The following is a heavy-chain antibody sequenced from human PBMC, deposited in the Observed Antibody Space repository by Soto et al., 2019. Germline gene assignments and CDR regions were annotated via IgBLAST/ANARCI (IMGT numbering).Heavy chain of an antibody. CDR2: INTSGGNS. Sequence: HLAQSGPEVKRPGASVKISCKASGFIFTDWFMHWVRQAPGQGPEWMGIINTSGGNSIYSPKFPDRVTMTRDTSTSTLSVELSSLTSADTAVYYCAKEGAIPGEVDAWGQGTLVTVSS. V-gene: IGHV1-46*01. CDR1: GFIFTDWF. J-gene: IGHJ1*01. D-gene: IGHD2-21*01. CDR3: AKEGAIPGEVDA.